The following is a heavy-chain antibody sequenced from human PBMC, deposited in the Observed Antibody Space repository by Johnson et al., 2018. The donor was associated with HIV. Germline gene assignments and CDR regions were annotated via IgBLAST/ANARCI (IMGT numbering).Heavy chain of an antibody. Sequence: QVQLVESGGGVVQPGRSLRLSCAASGFTFSSYGMAWVRQAPGKGLEWVTVISFAGVKKYYADSVRGRFTISRDNAKKSLFLQLSRLRAGDTGVYYCARGGTYNWSPDRIGNAFDIWGQGTTVTVSS. J-gene: IGHJ3*02. CDR1: GFTFSSYG. V-gene: IGHV3-33*08. CDR3: ARGGTYNWSPDRIGNAFDI. D-gene: IGHD1-20*01. CDR2: ISFAGVKK.